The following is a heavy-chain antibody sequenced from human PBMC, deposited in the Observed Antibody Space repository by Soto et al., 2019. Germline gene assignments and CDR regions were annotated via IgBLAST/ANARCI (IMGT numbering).Heavy chain of an antibody. Sequence: SVKVSCKASGYTFTSYYMHWVRQAPGQGLEWMGVINPSGGSTSYAQKFQGRVTMTRDTSTSTVYMELSSLRSEDTAVYYCARILDDYTDWVYYYMDVWGKGTTVTVSS. D-gene: IGHD4-4*01. CDR2: INPSGGST. CDR1: GYTFTSYY. J-gene: IGHJ6*03. V-gene: IGHV1-46*01. CDR3: ARILDDYTDWVYYYMDV.